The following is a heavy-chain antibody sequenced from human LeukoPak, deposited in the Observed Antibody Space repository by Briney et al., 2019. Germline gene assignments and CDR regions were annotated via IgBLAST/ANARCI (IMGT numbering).Heavy chain of an antibody. V-gene: IGHV3-7*01. Sequence: GGSLRLSCAASGFTFSSYWMSWVRQAPGKGLEWVANIKQDGSEKYYVDSVKGRFTISRDNAKNSLYLQMNSLRTEDTAVYYCARDDCSSISCYHNWFDPWGQGTLVTVSS. CDR2: IKQDGSEK. CDR3: ARDDCSSISCYHNWFDP. J-gene: IGHJ5*02. CDR1: GFTFSSYW. D-gene: IGHD2-2*01.